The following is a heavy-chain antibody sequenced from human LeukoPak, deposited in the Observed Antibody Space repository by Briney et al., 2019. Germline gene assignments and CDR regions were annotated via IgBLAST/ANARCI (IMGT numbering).Heavy chain of an antibody. CDR3: ARDRGNDYGVWDS. J-gene: IGHJ5*02. CDR1: GFTFSTYA. Sequence: GGSLRLSCAASGFTFSTYAMHWVRQAPGKGLEWVAVISYDGSSKYYADSVKGRFTISRDNARNSLYLQMKSLRVEDTAVYYCARDRGNDYGVWDSWGQGILVTVSS. V-gene: IGHV3-30*04. D-gene: IGHD4-17*01. CDR2: ISYDGSSK.